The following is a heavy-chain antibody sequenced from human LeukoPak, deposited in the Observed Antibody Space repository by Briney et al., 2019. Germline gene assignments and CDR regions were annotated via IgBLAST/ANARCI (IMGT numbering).Heavy chain of an antibody. CDR3: ARGPPNWGFDF. D-gene: IGHD7-27*01. CDR1: GYTFTSYD. J-gene: IGHJ4*02. Sequence: VASVKVSCKASGYTFTSYDINWVRHATGQGLEWMGWMSPNSGDTGCAQKFQGRVTMTRDTSISTAFMELTSLRSEDTAVYYCARGPPNWGFDFWGQGALVTVSS. V-gene: IGHV1-8*01. CDR2: MSPNSGDT.